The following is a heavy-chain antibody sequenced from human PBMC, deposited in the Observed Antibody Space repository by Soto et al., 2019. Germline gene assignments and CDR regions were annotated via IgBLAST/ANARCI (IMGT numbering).Heavy chain of an antibody. J-gene: IGHJ4*02. V-gene: IGHV3-30*18. D-gene: IGHD6-19*01. CDR1: GFTFSSYG. CDR3: AKDPPGYSSGWTQRYYFDY. CDR2: ISYDGSNK. Sequence: QVQLVESGGGVVQPGRSLRLSCAASGFTFSSYGMHWVRQAPGKGLEWVAVISYDGSNKCYADSVKGRFTISRDNSKNTLYLQMNSLRAEDTAVYYCAKDPPGYSSGWTQRYYFDYWGQGTLVTVSS.